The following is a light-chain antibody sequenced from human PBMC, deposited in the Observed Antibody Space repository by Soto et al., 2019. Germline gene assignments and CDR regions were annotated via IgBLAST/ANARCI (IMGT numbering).Light chain of an antibody. CDR2: DAS. CDR3: QQYDNLRLFT. Sequence: DIQMTQPPSSLSASVGDRVTITCQASQDIRNYLNWYQHKPGKAPKLLIYDASNLETGVPSRFSGSGSGTDFTFTIISLQPDDIATYYCQQYDNLRLFTFGPGTKVEIK. CDR1: QDIRNY. V-gene: IGKV1-33*01. J-gene: IGKJ3*01.